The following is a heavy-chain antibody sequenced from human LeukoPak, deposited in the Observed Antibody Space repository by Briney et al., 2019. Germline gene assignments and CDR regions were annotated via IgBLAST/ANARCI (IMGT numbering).Heavy chain of an antibody. CDR1: GYTFTGYY. V-gene: IGHV1-2*02. CDR2: INPNSGGS. D-gene: IGHD5/OR15-5a*01. Sequence: GASVKVSCKASGYTFTGYYFHWVRQAPGQGLEWMGWINPNSGGSNYRGRVTMARDTSISTAYMELSRLRSDDTAVYYCARGVTLYYYYMDVWGKGTTVTVSS. J-gene: IGHJ6*03. CDR3: ARGVTLYYYYMDV.